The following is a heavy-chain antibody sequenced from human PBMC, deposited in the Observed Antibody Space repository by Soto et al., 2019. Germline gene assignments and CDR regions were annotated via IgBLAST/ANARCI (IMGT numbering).Heavy chain of an antibody. V-gene: IGHV3-23*01. CDR3: ARDYYRFYSGYGFSMAV. J-gene: IGHJ6*02. CDR2: ISGSGGST. Sequence: AGGSLRLSCAASGFTFSSYAMSWVRQAPGKGLEWVSAISGSGGSTYYADSAKGRFTISRDNSKNTLYLQMNSLRAEDTAVYYCARDYYRFYSGYGFSMAVWGQGTTVPGSS. CDR1: GFTFSSYA. D-gene: IGHD5-12*01.